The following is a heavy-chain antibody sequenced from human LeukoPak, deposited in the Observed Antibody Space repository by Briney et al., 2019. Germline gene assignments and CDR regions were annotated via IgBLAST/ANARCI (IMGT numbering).Heavy chain of an antibody. Sequence: SETLSLTCTVSGGSISSYYWSWIRQPPGKGLEWIGYIYYSGSTNYNPSLKSRVTISVDTSKNQFSLKLSSVTAADTAVYYCARGRYYDSSGYYYSGLKRPIDYWGQGTLVTVSS. CDR2: IYYSGST. V-gene: IGHV4-59*12. CDR3: ARGRYYDSSGYYYSGLKRPIDY. D-gene: IGHD3-22*01. CDR1: GGSISSYY. J-gene: IGHJ4*02.